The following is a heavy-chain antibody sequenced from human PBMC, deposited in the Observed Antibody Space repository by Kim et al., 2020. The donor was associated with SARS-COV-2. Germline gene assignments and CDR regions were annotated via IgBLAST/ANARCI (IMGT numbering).Heavy chain of an antibody. J-gene: IGHJ6*03. D-gene: IGHD6-19*01. CDR3: ARLSPYSSDTRRDYYYYMDV. V-gene: IGHV5-51*07. CDR2: IYPGDSDT. CDR1: GYSFTSYW. Sequence: GESLKISCKGSGYSFTSYWIGWVHQMPGKGLEWMGIIYPGDSDTRYSPSFQGQVTISADKSISTAYLQWSSLKASDTAMYYCARLSPYSSDTRRDYYYYMDVWGKGTTVTVSS.